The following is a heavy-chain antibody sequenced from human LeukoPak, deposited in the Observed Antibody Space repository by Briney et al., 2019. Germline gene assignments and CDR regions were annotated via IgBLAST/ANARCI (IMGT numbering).Heavy chain of an antibody. CDR1: GFTFRSYW. CDR3: ARRDY. J-gene: IGHJ4*02. CDR2: IYYSGST. Sequence: GSLRLSCAASGFTFRSYWMDLIRQPPGKGLEWIGSIYYSGSTYYNPSLKSRVTISVDTSKNQFSLKLSSVTAADTAVYYCARRDYWGQGTLVTVSS. V-gene: IGHV4-39*01.